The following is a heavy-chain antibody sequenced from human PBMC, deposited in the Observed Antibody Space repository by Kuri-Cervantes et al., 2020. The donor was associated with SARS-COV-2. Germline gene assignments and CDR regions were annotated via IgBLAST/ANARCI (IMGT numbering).Heavy chain of an antibody. CDR1: GGSICSYY. Sequence: SETLSLTCTVSGGSICSYYWSWIRQPPGKGLEWIGYIYYSGSTYYNPSLKSRVTISVDTSKNQFSLKLSSVTAADTAVYYCARDSGSGSPNFDYWGQGTLVTVSS. CDR2: IYYSGST. CDR3: ARDSGSGSPNFDY. D-gene: IGHD1-26*01. J-gene: IGHJ4*02. V-gene: IGHV4-59*12.